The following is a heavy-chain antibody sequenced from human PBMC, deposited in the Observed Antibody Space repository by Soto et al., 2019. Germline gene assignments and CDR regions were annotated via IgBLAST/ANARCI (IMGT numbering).Heavy chain of an antibody. CDR2: INPNSGGT. Sequence: WASVKVSCKAPGDTFTGYYMNWVRQAPGQGLEWMGWINPNSGGTNYAQNFQGRVTMTRDTSISTAYMELSRLRSDDTAVYYCARGTGYSSGWPKRARYDRLGQGTLGTVSS. D-gene: IGHD6-19*01. J-gene: IGHJ5*01. CDR3: ARGTGYSSGWPKRARYDR. CDR1: GDTFTGYY. V-gene: IGHV1-2*02.